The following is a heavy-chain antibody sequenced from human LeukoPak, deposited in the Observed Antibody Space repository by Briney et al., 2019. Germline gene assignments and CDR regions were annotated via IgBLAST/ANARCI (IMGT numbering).Heavy chain of an antibody. CDR3: ARGTGVDYYGSGSYYNWRLHYYMDV. Sequence: SETLSLTCTVSGGSISSSSYYWGWIRQPPGKGLEWIGSIYYSGSTYYNPSLKSRVTISVDTSKNQFSLKLSSVTAADTAVYYCARGTGVDYYGSGSYYNWRLHYYMDVWGKGTTVTVSS. D-gene: IGHD3-10*01. V-gene: IGHV4-39*07. CDR1: GGSISSSSYY. CDR2: IYYSGST. J-gene: IGHJ6*03.